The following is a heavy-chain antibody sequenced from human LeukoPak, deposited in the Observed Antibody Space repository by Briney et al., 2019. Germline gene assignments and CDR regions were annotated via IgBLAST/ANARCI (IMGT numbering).Heavy chain of an antibody. Sequence: SETLSLTCTVSGGSISSYYWSWIRQPPGKGLEWIGYIYYSGSTNYNPSLKSRVTISVDTSKNQFSLKLSSVTAADTAVYYCARGMVWGVITVDYWGQGTLVTVSS. CDR3: ARGMVWGVITVDY. V-gene: IGHV4-59*08. D-gene: IGHD3-10*01. CDR1: GGSISSYY. CDR2: IYYSGST. J-gene: IGHJ4*02.